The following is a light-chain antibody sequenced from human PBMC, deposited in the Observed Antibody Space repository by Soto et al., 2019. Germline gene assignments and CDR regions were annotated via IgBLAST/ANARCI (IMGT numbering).Light chain of an antibody. J-gene: IGLJ3*02. CDR3: SAYTARSTLV. Sequence: QSALTEPAGVSGCRGESIRICCTGSRGDVGGYKYVSCYHNPPAKAPKLIIYEVSSRPSGVSNRFSGSKSGNTASLTISGLQAEDGGDYYSSAYTARSTLVFGGGTKVTVL. CDR1: RGDVGGYKY. V-gene: IGLV2-14*01. CDR2: EVS.